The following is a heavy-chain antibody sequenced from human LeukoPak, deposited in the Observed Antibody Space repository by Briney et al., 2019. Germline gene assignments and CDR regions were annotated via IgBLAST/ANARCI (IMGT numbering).Heavy chain of an antibody. J-gene: IGHJ4*02. CDR1: GFTFSSYA. CDR3: AKGRDSIAAAGALDY. V-gene: IGHV3-23*01. Sequence: GGSLRLSCAASGFTFSSYAMNWVRQAPGQGLEWFSAISGSGGSTYYADSVKGRFAVSRDNSKNTLYLQMNSLRAEDTAVYYCAKGRDSIAAAGALDYWGQGTLVTVSS. D-gene: IGHD6-13*01. CDR2: ISGSGGST.